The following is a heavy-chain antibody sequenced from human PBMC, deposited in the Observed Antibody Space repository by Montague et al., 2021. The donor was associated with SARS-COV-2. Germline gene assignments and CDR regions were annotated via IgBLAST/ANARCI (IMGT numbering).Heavy chain of an antibody. V-gene: IGHV4-59*01. Sequence: SETLSLTCTVSNASFDNYYWSWVRQSPGKGLEYIGYIHYSGRTNYNPSLRSRVTISIDTSKNQFSLKLMSATAAETAIYFCARRIVTYYWYFDLWGRGTLVTVSS. J-gene: IGHJ2*01. D-gene: IGHD2-15*01. CDR1: NASFDNYY. CDR2: IHYSGRT. CDR3: ARRIVTYYWYFDL.